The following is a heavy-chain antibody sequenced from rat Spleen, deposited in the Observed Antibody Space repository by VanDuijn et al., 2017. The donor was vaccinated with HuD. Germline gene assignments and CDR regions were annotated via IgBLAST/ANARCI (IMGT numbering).Heavy chain of an antibody. D-gene: IGHD1-11*01. J-gene: IGHJ2*01. CDR2: ISTGGGNT. Sequence: EVQLVESGGGLVQPGRSLKLSCEASGFSFSNYGMAWVRQAPTRGLEWVASISTGGGNTYYRDSVKGRFTISRDNAKSTLYLQMDSLRSEDTASYYCARLALLTTAPYYFDYWGQGVMVTVSS. CDR1: GFSFSNYG. V-gene: IGHV5S13*01. CDR3: ARLALLTTAPYYFDY.